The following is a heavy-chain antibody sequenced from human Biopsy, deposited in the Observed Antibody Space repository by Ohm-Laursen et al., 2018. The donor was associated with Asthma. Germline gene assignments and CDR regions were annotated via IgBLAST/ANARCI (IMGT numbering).Heavy chain of an antibody. CDR3: VRDGTDDAFDI. Sequence: SLRLSCTAPGFSFSNFAIHWVRQAPGKGLEWVGVISKDASTQDYADSVKGRFTMARDNSKNTLDLQMNGLREEDTAVYYCVRDGTDDAFDIWGQGTVVSVSS. D-gene: IGHD1-1*01. J-gene: IGHJ3*02. CDR2: ISKDASTQ. V-gene: IGHV3-30*01. CDR1: GFSFSNFA.